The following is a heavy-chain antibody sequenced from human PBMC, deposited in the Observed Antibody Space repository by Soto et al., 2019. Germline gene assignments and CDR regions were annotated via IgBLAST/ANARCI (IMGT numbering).Heavy chain of an antibody. V-gene: IGHV1-69*06. CDR3: WRHDKTALPPLDS. D-gene: IGHD1-1*01. J-gene: IGHJ4*02. CDR2: TIPAFGTA. Sequence: QVHLVQSGAEVKSPGSAVKVSCKVSGAGDTFSNYGLNWMRQAPGQVLEWMGGTIPAFGTANYAQKFQGRVTVTADTSATTAYMELSSLRSDATAVYYCWRHDKTALPPLDSWGQGTLVSVSS. CDR1: GAGDTFSNYG.